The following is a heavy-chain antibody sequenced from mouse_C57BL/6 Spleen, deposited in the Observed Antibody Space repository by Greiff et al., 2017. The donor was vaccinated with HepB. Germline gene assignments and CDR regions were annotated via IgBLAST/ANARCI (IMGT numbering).Heavy chain of an antibody. J-gene: IGHJ2*01. V-gene: IGHV1-82*01. Sequence: VQLQQSGPELVKPGASVKISCKASGYAFSSSWMNWVKQRPGKGLEWIGRIYPGDGDTNYNGKFKGKATLTADKSSSTAYMQLSSLTSEDSAVYFCARAAYGSSYYVDYWGQGTTLTVSS. CDR1: GYAFSSSW. D-gene: IGHD1-1*01. CDR3: ARAAYGSSYYVDY. CDR2: IYPGDGDT.